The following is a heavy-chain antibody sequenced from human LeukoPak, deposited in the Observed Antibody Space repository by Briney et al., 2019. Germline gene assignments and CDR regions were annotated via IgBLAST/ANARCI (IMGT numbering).Heavy chain of an antibody. Sequence: PSETLSLTCTVSGGSISSYYWSWIRQPPGKGLEWIGYIYYSGSTNYNPSLKSRVTISVDTSKNQFSLKLSSVTAADTVVYYCARHPRGSTSFDYWGQGTLVTVSS. CDR3: ARHPRGSTSFDY. V-gene: IGHV4-59*08. J-gene: IGHJ4*02. CDR1: GGSISSYY. CDR2: IYYSGST. D-gene: IGHD2-2*01.